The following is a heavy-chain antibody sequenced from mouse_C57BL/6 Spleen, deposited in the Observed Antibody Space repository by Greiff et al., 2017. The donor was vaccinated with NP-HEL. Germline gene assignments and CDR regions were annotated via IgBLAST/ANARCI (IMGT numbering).Heavy chain of an antibody. CDR3: KRVNYYGSVFDY. J-gene: IGHJ2*01. V-gene: IGHV1-15*01. Sequence: QVQLQQSGAELVRPGASVTLSCKASGYTFTDYEMHWVKQTPVHGLEWIGAIDPETGGTAYNQKFKGKAILTADKSSSTAYMELRSLTSEDSAVYYCKRVNYYGSVFDYWGQGTTLTVAS. CDR2: IDPETGGT. CDR1: GYTFTDYE. D-gene: IGHD1-1*01.